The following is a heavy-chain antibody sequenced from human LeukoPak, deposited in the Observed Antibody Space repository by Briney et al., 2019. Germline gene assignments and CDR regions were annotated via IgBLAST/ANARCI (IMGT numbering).Heavy chain of an antibody. D-gene: IGHD1-26*01. V-gene: IGHV3-64*01. Sequence: GGSLRLSCAASGFTFSSYAMHWVRQAPGKGLEYVSGISTNGDITYYANSVKGRFTISRDNSKSTLYLQMGRLRAEDMAVYYCARSNNIVGATYFDYWGQGTLVTVSS. J-gene: IGHJ4*02. CDR2: ISTNGDIT. CDR3: ARSNNIVGATYFDY. CDR1: GFTFSSYA.